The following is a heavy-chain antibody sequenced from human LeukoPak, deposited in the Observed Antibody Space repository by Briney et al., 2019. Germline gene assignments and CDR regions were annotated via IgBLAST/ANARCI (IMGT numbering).Heavy chain of an antibody. CDR3: ARGAVAGILVDY. V-gene: IGHV1-46*01. J-gene: IGHJ4*02. D-gene: IGHD6-19*01. CDR1: GYTFPSYY. CDR2: INPSGGST. Sequence: ASVKVSCKASGYTFPSYYMHWVRQAPGQGLEWMGIINPSGGSTSYAQKFQGRVTMTRGTSTSTVYMELSSLRSEDTAVYYCARGAVAGILVDYWGQGTLVTVSS.